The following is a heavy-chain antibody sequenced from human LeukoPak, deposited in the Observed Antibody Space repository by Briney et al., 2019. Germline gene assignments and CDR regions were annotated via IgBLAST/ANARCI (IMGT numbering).Heavy chain of an antibody. CDR2: ISYSGST. D-gene: IGHD6-13*01. CDR1: GGSITSYY. Sequence: SEILSLTCTVSGGSITSYYWSWIRQPPGKGLEWIGYISYSGSTNYNPSLKSRVTTSVDTSKNQFSLKLSSVTAADTAVYYCARRHSSSWSTDFWGQGTLVTVSS. CDR3: ARRHSSSWSTDF. J-gene: IGHJ4*02. V-gene: IGHV4-59*08.